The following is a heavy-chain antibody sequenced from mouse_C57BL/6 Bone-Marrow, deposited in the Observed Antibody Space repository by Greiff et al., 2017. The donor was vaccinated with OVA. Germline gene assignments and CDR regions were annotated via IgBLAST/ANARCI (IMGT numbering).Heavy chain of an antibody. Sequence: QVQLQQSGAELARPGASVKLSCKASGYTFTSYGISWVKQRTGQGLEWIGEIYPRSGNTYYNEKFKGKATLTADKSSSTTYMELRSLTSEDSAVYFCARSFSTTVVATPYAMDYWGQGTSVTVSS. CDR3: ARSFSTTVVATPYAMDY. J-gene: IGHJ4*01. CDR1: GYTFTSYG. D-gene: IGHD1-1*01. V-gene: IGHV1-81*01. CDR2: IYPRSGNT.